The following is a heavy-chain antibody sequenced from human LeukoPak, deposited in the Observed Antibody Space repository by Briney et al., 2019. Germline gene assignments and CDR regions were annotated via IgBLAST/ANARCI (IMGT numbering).Heavy chain of an antibody. CDR2: IKQDGSEK. J-gene: IGHJ3*02. Sequence: PGGSLRLSCAASGFTFSSYWMSWVRQAPGKGLEWVANIKQDGSEKYYVDSVKGRFTISRDNAKNSLYLQMNSLRAEDTAVYYCARGRFLVSDAFDIWGQGTMVTVSS. D-gene: IGHD6-13*01. CDR1: GFTFSSYW. CDR3: ARGRFLVSDAFDI. V-gene: IGHV3-7*01.